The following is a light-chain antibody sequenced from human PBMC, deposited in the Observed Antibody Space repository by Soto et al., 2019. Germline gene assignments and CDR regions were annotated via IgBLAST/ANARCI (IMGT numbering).Light chain of an antibody. CDR3: MQALQTPLT. CDR1: QSLLHSNGYNY. V-gene: IGKV2-28*01. J-gene: IGKJ4*01. Sequence: DIVMTQSPLSLPVTPGEPASISCRSSQSLLHSNGYNYLDWYLQKPGQSPQLLIYLGSNRASGVTDRFSGSGEGTDFTLKISRVEAEDVGVYYGMQALQTPLTFGGGTKVEIK. CDR2: LGS.